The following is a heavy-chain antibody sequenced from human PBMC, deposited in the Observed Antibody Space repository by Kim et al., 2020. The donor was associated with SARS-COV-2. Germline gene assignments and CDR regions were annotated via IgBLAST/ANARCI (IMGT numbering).Heavy chain of an antibody. CDR3: ARLVIAARPTLFDS. J-gene: IGHJ4*02. Sequence: YNPSLKSRVPISVDTSKNQFSLNLSSVSAADTAVYYCARLVIAARPTLFDSWGQGTLVTVSS. V-gene: IGHV4-59*12. D-gene: IGHD6-6*01.